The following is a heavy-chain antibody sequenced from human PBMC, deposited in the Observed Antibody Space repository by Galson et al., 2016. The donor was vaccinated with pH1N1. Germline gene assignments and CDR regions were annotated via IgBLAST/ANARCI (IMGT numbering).Heavy chain of an antibody. Sequence: ETLSLTCAVYGGSLSGTYWSWIRQSPGKGLEWIGEIHPGGSTYYNPSLKSRVTLFADTSRNQFSLNLSSLTAADTALYFCARRKPNFDPHVIDFWGQGALVSVSS. CDR3: ARRKPNFDPHVIDF. CDR1: GGSLSGTY. J-gene: IGHJ4*02. V-gene: IGHV4-34*01. CDR2: IHPGGST. D-gene: IGHD3-9*01.